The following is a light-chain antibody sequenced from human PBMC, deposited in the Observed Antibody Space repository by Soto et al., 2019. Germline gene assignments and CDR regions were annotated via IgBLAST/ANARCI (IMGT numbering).Light chain of an antibody. CDR2: DAS. V-gene: IGKV1-5*01. CDR1: QSISSW. CDR3: QKYNSYPWT. J-gene: IGKJ1*01. Sequence: DIQMTQSPSTLSASVGDRVTITCRASQSISSWLAWYQQKPGKAPKLLIYDASSLESVVPSRFSGSGSGTEFTLTISSRQPDDFATYYCQKYNSYPWTFGQGTKVEIK.